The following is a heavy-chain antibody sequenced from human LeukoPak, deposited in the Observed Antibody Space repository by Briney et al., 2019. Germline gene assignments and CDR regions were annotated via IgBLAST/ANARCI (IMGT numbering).Heavy chain of an antibody. V-gene: IGHV4-34*01. Sequence: SETLSLTCAVYGGSFSGYYWSWIRQPPGKGLEWIGEINHSGSTNYNPSLKSRVTISVDTSKNQFSLKLSSVTAADTAVYYCARGGGIAAWGCYYYYGMDVWGQGTTVTVSS. CDR3: ARGGGIAAWGCYYYYGMDV. CDR2: INHSGST. CDR1: GGSFSGYY. D-gene: IGHD6-6*01. J-gene: IGHJ6*02.